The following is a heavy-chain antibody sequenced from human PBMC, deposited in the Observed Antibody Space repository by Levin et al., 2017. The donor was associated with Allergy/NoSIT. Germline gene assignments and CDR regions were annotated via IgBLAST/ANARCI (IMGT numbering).Heavy chain of an antibody. D-gene: IGHD3-9*01. CDR2: IYYSGET. J-gene: IGHJ4*02. Sequence: SQTLSLTCSVSGGSTRLGGFYWGWIRQHPVTGLEWLGYIYYSGETFYNPSVESRLVISHDTSENQFSLKLTSLTAADTAVYYCVRAQTGYVSPFDFWGPGTLVTVSS. V-gene: IGHV4-31*03. CDR1: GGSTRLGGFY. CDR3: VRAQTGYVSPFDF.